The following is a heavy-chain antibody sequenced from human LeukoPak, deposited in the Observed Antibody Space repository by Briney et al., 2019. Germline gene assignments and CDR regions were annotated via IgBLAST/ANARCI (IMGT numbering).Heavy chain of an antibody. V-gene: IGHV1-58*01. Sequence: SVKVSCKTSGFTFSTSAVQWVRQARGQRLEWIGWIIVGSGATNDAQSLQGRITITRDMSTNTAYMELSSLGSEDSAVYYCAAELYGVYTDCCTFHLWGQGTMVTVSP. CDR1: GFTFSTSA. J-gene: IGHJ3*01. D-gene: IGHD4-17*01. CDR3: AAELYGVYTDCCTFHL. CDR2: IIVGSGAT.